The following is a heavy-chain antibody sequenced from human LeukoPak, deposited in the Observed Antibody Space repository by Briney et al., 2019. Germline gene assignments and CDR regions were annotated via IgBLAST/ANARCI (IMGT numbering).Heavy chain of an antibody. CDR2: INPNSGGT. CDR1: GYTFTGYY. D-gene: IGHD1-14*01. J-gene: IGHJ4*02. CDR3: ARDQGTLAYFDY. V-gene: IGHV1-2*02. Sequence: GASVKVSRKASGYTFTGYYMHWVRQAPGQGLEWMGWINPNSGGTNYAQKFQGRVTMTRDTSISTAYMELSRLRSDDTAVYYCARDQGTLAYFDYWGQGTLVTVSS.